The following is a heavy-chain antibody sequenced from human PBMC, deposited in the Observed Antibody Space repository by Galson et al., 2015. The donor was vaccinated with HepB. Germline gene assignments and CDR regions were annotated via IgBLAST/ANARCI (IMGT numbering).Heavy chain of an antibody. CDR1: GFTFSSYD. CDR2: IGTAGDT. CDR3: ARGIAPGGPPRFDY. D-gene: IGHD6-13*01. J-gene: IGHJ4*02. Sequence: SLRLSCAASGFTFSSYDMHWVRQATGKGLEWVSAIGTAGDTYYPGSVKGRFTISRENAKNSLYLQMNSLRAGDTAVYYCARGIAPGGPPRFDYWSQGTLVVVSS. V-gene: IGHV3-13*01.